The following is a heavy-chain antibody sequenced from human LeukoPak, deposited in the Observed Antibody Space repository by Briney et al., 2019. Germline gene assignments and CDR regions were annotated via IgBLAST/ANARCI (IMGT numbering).Heavy chain of an antibody. CDR2: ISSSSSYI. CDR1: GFTFSSYS. D-gene: IGHD2-8*01. V-gene: IGHV3-21*01. J-gene: IGHJ4*02. Sequence: GGSLRLSCAASGFTFSSYSMNWVRQAPGKGLEWVSSISSSSSYIYYADSVKGRFTISRDNAKNSLYLQMNSLRAEDTAEYYCARDLGNGVSDYWGQGTLVTVSS. CDR3: ARDLGNGVSDY.